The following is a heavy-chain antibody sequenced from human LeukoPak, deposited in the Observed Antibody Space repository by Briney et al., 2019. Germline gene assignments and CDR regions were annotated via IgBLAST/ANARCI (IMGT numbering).Heavy chain of an antibody. D-gene: IGHD3-16*01. CDR1: GFTVSSNY. Sequence: GGSLRLSCAASGFTVSSNYMSWVRQAPGKGLEWVSVIYSGGSTYYADSVKGRFTISRDNSKNTLYLQMNSLRAEDTAVYYCARIRVGLIPQSSSPDYYMDVWGKGTTVTVSS. J-gene: IGHJ6*03. CDR3: ARIRVGLIPQSSSPDYYMDV. V-gene: IGHV3-53*01. CDR2: IYSGGST.